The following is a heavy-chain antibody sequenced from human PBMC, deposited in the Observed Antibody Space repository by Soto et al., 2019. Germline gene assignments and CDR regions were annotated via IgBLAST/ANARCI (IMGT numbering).Heavy chain of an antibody. V-gene: IGHV3-30*03. J-gene: IGHJ4*02. CDR2: ISYDGSNK. CDR3: ATGFVGAHVGYFDH. D-gene: IGHD3-3*01. Sequence: QVQLVESGGGVVQPGRSLRLSCAASGFTFSSYGMHWVRQAPGKGLERVAVISYDGSNKYYADSVKGRFTISRDNSKNTLYLQMNSLKAEHTAVYYCATGFVGAHVGYFDHWGEENLVTVSP. CDR1: GFTFSSYG.